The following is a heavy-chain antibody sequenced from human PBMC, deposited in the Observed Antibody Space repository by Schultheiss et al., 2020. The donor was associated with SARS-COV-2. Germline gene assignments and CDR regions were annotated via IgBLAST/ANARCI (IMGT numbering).Heavy chain of an antibody. CDR2: ITTDGDA. V-gene: IGHV3-13*01. CDR1: GFTLSNYY. CDR3: ARGRDAFDI. J-gene: IGHJ3*02. Sequence: GGSLRLSCAASGFTLSNYYMHWVRQVTGKSLEWVSAITTDGDAYSAGSVMGRFTVSRRSAKNSMYLQMNSLRAGDTAVYYCARGRDAFDIWGQGTMVTVSS.